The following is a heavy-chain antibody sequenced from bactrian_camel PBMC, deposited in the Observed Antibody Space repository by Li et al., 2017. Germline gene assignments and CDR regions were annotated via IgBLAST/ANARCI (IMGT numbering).Heavy chain of an antibody. CDR3: KTESRRYDGNCEHGK. D-gene: IGHD7*01. CDR2: TSSDRRT. J-gene: IGHJ4*01. CDR1: KFAFDMFE. Sequence: HVQLVESGGGSVQAGGSLRLSCTSSKFAFDMFELNWYRQTPGNSCELVATTSSDRRTYYADSVKGRFTISQDKAESTVCLQMNALKPEDTAMYYCKTESRRYDGNCEHGKWGQGTQVTVS. V-gene: IGHV3S53*01.